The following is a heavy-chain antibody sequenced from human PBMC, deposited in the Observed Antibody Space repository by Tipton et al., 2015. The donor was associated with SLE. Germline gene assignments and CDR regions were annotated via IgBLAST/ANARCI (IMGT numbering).Heavy chain of an antibody. J-gene: IGHJ4*02. D-gene: IGHD6-13*01. Sequence: LRLSCAASGFTFSSYWMSWVRQAPGKGLEWVANIKQDGSEKYYVDSVKGRFTISRDNAENSLYLQMNSLRAEDTAVYYCASPLAAGRFDYWGQGTLVTVSS. CDR2: IKQDGSEK. CDR3: ASPLAAGRFDY. CDR1: GFTFSSYW. V-gene: IGHV3-7*01.